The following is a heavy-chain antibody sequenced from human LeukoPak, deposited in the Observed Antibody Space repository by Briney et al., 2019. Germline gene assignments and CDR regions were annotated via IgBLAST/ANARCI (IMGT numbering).Heavy chain of an antibody. CDR2: INPNSGGT. V-gene: IGHV1-2*02. Sequence: GASVKVSCKASGYTFTSYYMHWVRQAPGQGLEWMGWINPNSGGTNYAQKFQGRVTMTRDTSISTAYMELSRLRSDDTAVYYCARDRENARGYSYGLDFDYWGQGTLVTVSS. J-gene: IGHJ4*02. CDR1: GYTFTSYY. CDR3: ARDRENARGYSYGLDFDY. D-gene: IGHD5-18*01.